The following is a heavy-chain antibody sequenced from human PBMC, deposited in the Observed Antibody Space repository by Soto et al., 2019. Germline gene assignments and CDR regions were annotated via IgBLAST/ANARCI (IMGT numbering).Heavy chain of an antibody. D-gene: IGHD3-3*01. Sequence: DVQLVETGGGLVQPGGSLRLSCAASGFTFNSYSMNWVRQAPGKGLEWVSYISSSSSTIYYADSVKGRFTISRDNAKNSLDLQMNSLRDEDTAVYYCARVGLRGVMTPWGQGTLVAVSS. V-gene: IGHV3-48*02. CDR2: ISSSSSTI. CDR3: ARVGLRGVMTP. CDR1: GFTFNSYS. J-gene: IGHJ5*02.